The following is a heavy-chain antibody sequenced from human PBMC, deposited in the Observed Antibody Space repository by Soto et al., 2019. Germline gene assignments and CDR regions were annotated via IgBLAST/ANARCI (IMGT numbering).Heavy chain of an antibody. CDR3: AREDSSGWYVY. CDR1: GYTFTGYY. J-gene: IGHJ4*02. D-gene: IGHD6-19*01. CDR2: INPNSGGT. Sequence: GASVKVSCKASGYTFTGYYMHWVRQAPGQGLKWMGWINPNSGGTNYAQKFQGWVTMTRDTSISTAYMELSRLRSDDTAVYYCAREDSSGWYVYWGQGTLVTVSS. V-gene: IGHV1-2*04.